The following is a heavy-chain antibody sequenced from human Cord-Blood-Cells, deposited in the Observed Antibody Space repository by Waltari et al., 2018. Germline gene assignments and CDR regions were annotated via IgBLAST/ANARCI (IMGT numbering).Heavy chain of an antibody. Sequence: QVQLVQSGAEVKKPGSSVKVSCKASGGTFSSYAISWVRQAPGQGLEWMGGIIPIFGTANYPKKFQGRVTITAGESTSTAYMERSSLRSEYTAVYYCASQLDPGKLVTDGSGDQRNYYYYYYMDVWGKGTTVTVSS. CDR1: GGTFSSYA. CDR3: ASQLDPGKLVTDGSGDQRNYYYYYYMDV. J-gene: IGHJ6*03. V-gene: IGHV1-69*01. D-gene: IGHD1-1*01. CDR2: IIPIFGTA.